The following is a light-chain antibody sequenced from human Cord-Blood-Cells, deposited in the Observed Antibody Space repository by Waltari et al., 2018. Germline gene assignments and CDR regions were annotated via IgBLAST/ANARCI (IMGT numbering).Light chain of an antibody. J-gene: IGLJ3*02. V-gene: IGLV2-23*01. CDR2: EGS. CDR3: CSYAGSSTWV. Sequence: QSALTQPASVSGPPGQSITISCTGPSSDVGSYNLVSWSQHHPGKAPKLMIYEGSKRPSGVSNRFSGSKSGNTASLTISGLQAEDEADYYCCSYAGSSTWVFGGGTKLTVL. CDR1: SSDVGSYNL.